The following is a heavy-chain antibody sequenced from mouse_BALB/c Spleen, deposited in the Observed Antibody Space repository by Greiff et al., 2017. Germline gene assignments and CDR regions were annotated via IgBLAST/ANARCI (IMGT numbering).Heavy chain of an antibody. V-gene: IGHV1-9*01. CDR1: GYTFSSYW. D-gene: IGHD2-4*01. J-gene: IGHJ2*01. CDR2: ILPGSGST. CDR3: ARHYDYDGDYFDN. Sequence: QVQLQQSGAELMKPGASVKISCKATGYTFSSYWIEWVKQRPGHGLEWIGEILPGSGSTNYNEKFKGKATFTADTSSNTAYMQLSSLTSEDSAVYYCARHYDYDGDYFDNWGQGTTLTVSS.